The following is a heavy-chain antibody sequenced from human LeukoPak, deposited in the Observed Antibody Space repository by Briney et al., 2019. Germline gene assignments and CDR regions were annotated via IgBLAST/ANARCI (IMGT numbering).Heavy chain of an antibody. D-gene: IGHD6-25*01. J-gene: IGHJ4*02. V-gene: IGHV3-43*01. CDR3: AKNRRRAAQIDFDY. CDR1: GFPFDDYT. CDR2: ITWDGGVT. Sequence: GSLRLSCAASGFPFDDYTMHWVRPAPGKGLEWVSLITWDGGVTYYADSVKGRFTISRDNNKNSLYLQMNNLRTEDTALYYCAKNRRRAAQIDFDYWGQGTLVTVSS.